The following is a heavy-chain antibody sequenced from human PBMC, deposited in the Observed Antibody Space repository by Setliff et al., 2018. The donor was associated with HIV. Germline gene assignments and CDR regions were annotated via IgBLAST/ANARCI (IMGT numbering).Heavy chain of an antibody. V-gene: IGHV1-18*01. D-gene: IGHD3-22*01. CDR2: INPYSANA. J-gene: IGHJ3*02. CDR3: ARSPDTSGYYRFDSFDM. CDR1: GYTFDNYC. Sequence: ASVKVSCKASGYTFDNYCITWLRQAPGQGLEWVGWINPYSANANNAQKVQGRITMTTDSFTNTAYMELRSLRSDDTAVYYCARSPDTSGYYRFDSFDMWGQGTKVTVSS.